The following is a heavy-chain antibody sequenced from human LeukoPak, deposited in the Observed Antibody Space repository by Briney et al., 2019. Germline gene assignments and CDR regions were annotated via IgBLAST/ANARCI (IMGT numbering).Heavy chain of an antibody. CDR2: ISSSSSYI. J-gene: IGHJ5*02. CDR3: ARLSSGWYSGGFDP. V-gene: IGHV3-21*04. D-gene: IGHD6-19*01. CDR1: GFTFSSYS. Sequence: GGSLRLSCAASGFTFSSYSMNWVRQAPGKGLEWVSSISSSSSYIYYADSVKGRFTISRDNSKNTLYLQMNSLRAEDTAVYYCARLSSGWYSGGFDPWGQGTLVTVSS.